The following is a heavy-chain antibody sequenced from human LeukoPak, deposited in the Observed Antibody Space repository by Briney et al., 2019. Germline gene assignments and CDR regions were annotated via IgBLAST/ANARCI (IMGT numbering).Heavy chain of an antibody. D-gene: IGHD2-15*01. V-gene: IGHV3-11*01. J-gene: IGHJ4*02. CDR1: GFTFSDYY. Sequence: GGSLRLSCAASGFTFSDYYMNWIRQAPGKGLEWVSYISNSGGTIFYADSVKGRSTISRDNAKNSLYLQMNNLRAEDTAVYYCAREYCSGGSCFGYFDYWGQGILVTVSS. CDR2: ISNSGGTI. CDR3: AREYCSGGSCFGYFDY.